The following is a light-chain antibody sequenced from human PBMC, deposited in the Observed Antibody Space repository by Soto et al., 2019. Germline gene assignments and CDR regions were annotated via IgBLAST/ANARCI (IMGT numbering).Light chain of an antibody. V-gene: IGLV2-14*01. CDR3: SSYTSSSTPYV. CDR1: SSDVGGYKY. J-gene: IGLJ1*01. Sequence: QSALAQPASVSGSPGQSITISCTGTSSDVGGYKYVSWYQQHPGKAPKLMIYEVSHRPSGVSNRFSGSKSGNTASLTISGLQAEDEADYYCSSYTSSSTPYVFGTGTKVT. CDR2: EVS.